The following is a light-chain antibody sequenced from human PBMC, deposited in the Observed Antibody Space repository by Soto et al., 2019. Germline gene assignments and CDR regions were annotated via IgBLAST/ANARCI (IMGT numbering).Light chain of an antibody. CDR3: QQYSTWLS. V-gene: IGKV3-15*01. Sequence: EIVMTQSPATLSVSPGERVTLSCRASQSVGTTLAWYQQKPGQPPRLLIRGASTRATGIPDRFGGSGSGTEFTLTISSLQSEDFAVYYCQQYSTWLSFGGGTKV. CDR1: QSVGTT. CDR2: GAS. J-gene: IGKJ4*01.